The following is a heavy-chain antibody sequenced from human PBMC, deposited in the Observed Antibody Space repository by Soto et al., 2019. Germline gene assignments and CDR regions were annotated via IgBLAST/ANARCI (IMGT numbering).Heavy chain of an antibody. V-gene: IGHV3-9*01. CDR1: GFTFDDYA. CDR2: ISWNSGLI. J-gene: IGHJ1*01. D-gene: IGHD3-22*01. CDR3: VKDGRYYDASGSFEN. Sequence: EVQLVESGGGLLQPGRSLRLSCAASGFTFDDYAMHWVRQAPGKGLEWVSGISWNSGLITYADSVKGRFTISRDNAKNSLYLQMNSLRAEDTAFYFCVKDGRYYDASGSFENWGQGTLVTVSS.